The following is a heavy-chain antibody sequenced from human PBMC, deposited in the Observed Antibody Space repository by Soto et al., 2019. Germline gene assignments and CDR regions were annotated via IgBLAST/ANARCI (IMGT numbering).Heavy chain of an antibody. CDR1: GFTFSLYS. D-gene: IGHD6-19*01. J-gene: IGHJ4*02. CDR2: ISSSSSYI. Sequence: PGGSLRLSCAASGFTFSLYSMIWVRQAPGRGLEWVSSISSSSSYIYCADSMKGRFTLSRDNAQNSLYLQMNSLRVDDTAVYYCVRARATDSSPDYWGQGTLVTVSS. CDR3: VRARATDSSPDY. V-gene: IGHV3-21*01.